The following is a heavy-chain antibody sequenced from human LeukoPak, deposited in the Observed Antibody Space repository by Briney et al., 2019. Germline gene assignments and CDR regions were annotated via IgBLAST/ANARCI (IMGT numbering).Heavy chain of an antibody. CDR2: ISGSGGST. CDR3: VQEGPRGLAFDI. V-gene: IGHV3-23*01. J-gene: IGHJ3*02. Sequence: PGGSLRLSCAGSGFTFSRSAMTWVRQAPGKGLEWVSSISGSGGSTYYADSVKGRFAISRDNSKNTLYLQMNSLRAEDTAVYYCVQEGPRGLAFDIWGQGTRVTVSS. CDR1: GFTFSRSA.